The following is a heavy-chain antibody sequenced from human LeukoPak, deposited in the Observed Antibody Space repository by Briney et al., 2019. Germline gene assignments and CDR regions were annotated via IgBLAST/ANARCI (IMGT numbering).Heavy chain of an antibody. CDR2: MNPYSGNT. CDR3: AREIGPRQLHLWGSAFDY. CDR1: GYTFTNYD. V-gene: IGHV1-8*03. J-gene: IGHJ4*02. D-gene: IGHD5-18*01. Sequence: ASVKVSCKASGYTFTNYDIHWVRQAPGQGLEWMGWMNPYSGNTGYAQNFQGRITITRNTSISTAYMELSSLRSEDTAVYYCAREIGPRQLHLWGSAFDYWGQGTLVTVS.